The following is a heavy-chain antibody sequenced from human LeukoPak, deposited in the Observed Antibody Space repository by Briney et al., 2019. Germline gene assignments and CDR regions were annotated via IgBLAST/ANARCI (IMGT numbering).Heavy chain of an antibody. D-gene: IGHD6-13*01. CDR3: ARGDSSCWYVGYHILDV. J-gene: IGHJ6*02. V-gene: IGHV3-11*01. CDR2: IVSSGDTT. CDR1: GFRFSDYY. Sequence: KPGGSLRLACEASGFRFSDYYMTWIRQAPGMGLEWISYIVSSGDTTYYADSVKGRFTISRDNAKNSLYLQMNSLRAEDTAVYYCARGDSSCWYVGYHILDVWGQGTTVTVS.